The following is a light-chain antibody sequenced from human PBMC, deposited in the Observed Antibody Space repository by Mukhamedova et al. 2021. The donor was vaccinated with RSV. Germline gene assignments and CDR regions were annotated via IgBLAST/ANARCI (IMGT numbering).Light chain of an antibody. CDR2: AAS. CDR3: KQTYSGLLT. Sequence: WYQRRVHGKAPKVLIYAASTLESGVPSRFSGSGAGTLFTLTISSLQPEDFATSSCKQTYSGLLTFGEGTKV. J-gene: IGKJ4*01. V-gene: IGKV1-39*01.